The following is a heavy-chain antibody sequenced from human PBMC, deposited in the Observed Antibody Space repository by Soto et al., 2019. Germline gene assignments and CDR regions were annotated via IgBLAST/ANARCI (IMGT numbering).Heavy chain of an antibody. CDR2: INHSGST. CDR3: ARRSEPPESLLSLATKIVVVPAARGAFDI. J-gene: IGHJ3*02. Sequence: PSGTLSLTCAVYGESFSGYYWSWIRQPPGKGLEWIGEINHSGSTNYNPSLKSRVTISVDTPKNQFSMKLSSVTAADTAVYYCARRSEPPESLLSLATKIVVVPAARGAFDIWGQGTMVTVSS. D-gene: IGHD2-2*01. CDR1: GESFSGYY. V-gene: IGHV4-34*01.